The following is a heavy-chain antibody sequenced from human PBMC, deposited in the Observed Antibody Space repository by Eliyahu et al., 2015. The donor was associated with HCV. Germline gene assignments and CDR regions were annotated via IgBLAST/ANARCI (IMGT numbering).Heavy chain of an antibody. D-gene: IGHD2-2*01. CDR1: GGSFXGXY. V-gene: IGHV4-34*01. CDR3: ASWWVGYCSSTSCYGSYYGMDV. Sequence: QVQLQQWGAGLLKPSETLSLTCAVYGGSFXGXYWSWTRQPPGKGLEWIGEINHRXSTNYNPSLKSRVTISVDTSKNQFSLKLSSVTAADTAVYYCASWWVGYCSSTSCYGSYYGMDVWGQGTTVTVSS. CDR2: INHRXST. J-gene: IGHJ6*02.